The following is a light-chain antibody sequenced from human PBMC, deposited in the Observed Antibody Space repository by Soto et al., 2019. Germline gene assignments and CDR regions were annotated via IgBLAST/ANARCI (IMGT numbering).Light chain of an antibody. CDR3: QQYRSWPRT. CDR2: GAS. CDR1: QSVDIS. V-gene: IGKV3-15*01. Sequence: EIVMTQSPVTLSVSPGERVTLSCRASQSVDISLAWYQQKPGQAPRLLIYGASTRATDMPGTFSGRGSGTEFTLTISSLRPEDFGVYYCQQYRSWPRTFGQGTKVEIK. J-gene: IGKJ1*01.